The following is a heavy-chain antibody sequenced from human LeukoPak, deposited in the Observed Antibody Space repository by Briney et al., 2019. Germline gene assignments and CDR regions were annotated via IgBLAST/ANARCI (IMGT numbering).Heavy chain of an antibody. CDR2: IYTSGST. CDR3: ARTPIYYYDNSGYYN. CDR1: GGSINNYY. D-gene: IGHD3-22*01. V-gene: IGHV4-4*07. Sequence: SETLSLTCTGSGGSINNYYWSWIRQPAGKGLEWIGRIYTSGSTNYNPSLKSRVTMSVDTSKKQFSLKLSSVTAADTAVYYCARTPIYYYDNSGYYNWGQGTLVTVSS. J-gene: IGHJ4*02.